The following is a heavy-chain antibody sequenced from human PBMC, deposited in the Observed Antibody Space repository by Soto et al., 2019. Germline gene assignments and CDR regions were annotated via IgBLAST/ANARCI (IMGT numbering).Heavy chain of an antibody. CDR3: ALIERKYYYGSGSYSTSSIYYFDY. D-gene: IGHD3-10*01. Sequence: SGPTLVNPTQTLTLTCTFSGFSLSTSGVGVGWIRQPPGKALEWLALIYWDDDKRYSPSLKSRLTITKDTSKNQVVLTMTNMDPVDTATYYCALIERKYYYGSGSYSTSSIYYFDYWGQGTLVTVSS. V-gene: IGHV2-5*02. CDR2: IYWDDDK. J-gene: IGHJ4*02. CDR1: GFSLSTSGVG.